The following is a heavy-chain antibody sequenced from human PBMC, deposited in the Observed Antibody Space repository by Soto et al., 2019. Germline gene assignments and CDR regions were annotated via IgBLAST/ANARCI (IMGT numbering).Heavy chain of an antibody. D-gene: IGHD2-21*02. J-gene: IGHJ4*02. CDR1: GGTFSSYA. V-gene: IGHV1-69*01. Sequence: QVQLVQSGAEVKKPGSSVKVSCKASGGTFSSYAISWVRQAPGQGLEWMGGIIPIFGTANYAQKFQARVTLTADESTSTAYMELLSLRSEDTAVYYCARNGIPVTAIPEHFDYWGQGTLVTVSS. CDR3: ARNGIPVTAIPEHFDY. CDR2: IIPIFGTA.